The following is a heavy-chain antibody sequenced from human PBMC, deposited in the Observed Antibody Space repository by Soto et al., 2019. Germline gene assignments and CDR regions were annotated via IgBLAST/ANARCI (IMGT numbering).Heavy chain of an antibody. CDR2: IYYSGST. J-gene: IGHJ4*02. Sequence: SETLSLTCTVSGGSISSGGCYWSWIRQHPGKGLEWIGYIYYSGSTYYNPSLKSRVTISVDTSKNQFSLKLSSVTAADTAVYYCASYTGIAARPFDYWGQGTLVTVSS. D-gene: IGHD6-25*01. CDR3: ASYTGIAARPFDY. V-gene: IGHV4-31*03. CDR1: GGSISSGGCY.